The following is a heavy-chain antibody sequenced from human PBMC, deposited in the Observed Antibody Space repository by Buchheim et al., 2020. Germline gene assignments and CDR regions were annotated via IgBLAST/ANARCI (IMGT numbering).Heavy chain of an antibody. V-gene: IGHV3-33*01. CDR2: IWYDGSNE. Sequence: QVHLVESGGGVVQPGRSLRLSCAASGFNFIRYGMHWVRQAPGKGLEWVAVIWYDGSNEYYAHSVRGRFTISRDNSKNTLYLQMKSRRAEDTAVYECARAHEVGYGIDAWGQGAT. CDR3: ARAHEVGYGIDA. D-gene: IGHD1-26*01. CDR1: GFNFIRYG. J-gene: IGHJ6*02.